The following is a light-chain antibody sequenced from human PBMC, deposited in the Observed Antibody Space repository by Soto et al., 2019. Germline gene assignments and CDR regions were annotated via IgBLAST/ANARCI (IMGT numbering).Light chain of an antibody. CDR2: DDN. CDR3: GSWDSSLSAYD. V-gene: IGLV1-51*01. Sequence: QSVLTQPPPVSAAPGQKVTISCSGSSSNIGGNSVSWYQQLPGTAPKLLIYDDNKRPSGIPDRFSGSKSGTSATLGITGFQTGDEADYYCGSWDSSLSAYDFGTGTKVTVL. J-gene: IGLJ1*01. CDR1: SSNIGGNS.